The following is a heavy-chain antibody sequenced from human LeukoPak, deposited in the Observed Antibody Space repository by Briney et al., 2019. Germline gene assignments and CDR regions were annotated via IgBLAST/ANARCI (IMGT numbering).Heavy chain of an antibody. V-gene: IGHV4-59*12. CDR2: IHYSGNT. Sequence: ASETLSLTCTVSGGSISSYYWSWIRQPPGKGLVWIGYIHYSGNTNYNPSLKSRVTISVDTSKNQFSLKLSSVTAADTAVYYCARDGRRRGNTGYSSSWGKGTTVTVSS. CDR1: GGSISSYY. CDR3: ARDGRRRGNTGYSSS. D-gene: IGHD6-13*01. J-gene: IGHJ6*04.